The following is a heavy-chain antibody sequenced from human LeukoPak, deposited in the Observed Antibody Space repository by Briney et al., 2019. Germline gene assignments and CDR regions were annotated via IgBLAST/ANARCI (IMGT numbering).Heavy chain of an antibody. J-gene: IGHJ3*02. CDR1: GFTFSTYA. CDR2: ISYDGSNK. CDR3: ARVDIVVVPAAGQGAFDI. Sequence: PGGSLGLSCAASGFTFSTYAMHWVRQAPGKGLEWVAVISYDGSNKYYADSVKGRFTISRDNSKNTLYLQMNSLRAEDTAVYYCARVDIVVVPAAGQGAFDIWGQGTMVTVSS. V-gene: IGHV3-30-3*01. D-gene: IGHD2-2*01.